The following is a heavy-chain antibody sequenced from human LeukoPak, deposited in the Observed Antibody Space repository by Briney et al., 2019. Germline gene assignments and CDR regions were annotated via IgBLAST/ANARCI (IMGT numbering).Heavy chain of an antibody. J-gene: IGHJ4*02. D-gene: IGHD1-26*01. CDR1: GFTFSTYA. V-gene: IGHV3-23*01. Sequence: GGSLRLSCAASGFTFSTYAMSWVRQAPGKGLEWVSAISGSGGITYYSGSVKGRFTISRDNSKNTLYLQVNSLRAEDAAVYYCAKDPSASYLYFDYWGQGTLVTVSP. CDR3: AKDPSASYLYFDY. CDR2: ISGSGGIT.